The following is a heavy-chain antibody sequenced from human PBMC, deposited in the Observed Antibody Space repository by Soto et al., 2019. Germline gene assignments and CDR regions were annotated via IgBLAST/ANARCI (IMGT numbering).Heavy chain of an antibody. Sequence: QVQLVQSGAEVKKPGSSVKVSCKASGGNFTSYAISWVRQAPGQGLEFMGGIVPLFGTTNYAHKFRGRVTITADESTSTVYMELSSMTSEDTAVYYCAKASGRSWYNWFDPWGQGTLVTVS. CDR3: AKASGRSWYNWFDP. CDR2: IVPLFGTT. V-gene: IGHV1-69*01. CDR1: GGNFTSYA. D-gene: IGHD6-13*01. J-gene: IGHJ5*02.